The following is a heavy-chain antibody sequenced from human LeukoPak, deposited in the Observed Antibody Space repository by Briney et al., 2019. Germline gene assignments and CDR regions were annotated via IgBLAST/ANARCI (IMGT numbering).Heavy chain of an antibody. CDR3: AKTYYYDSGYLDP. D-gene: IGHD3-22*01. CDR1: GFTFSSYG. V-gene: IGHV3-30*18. J-gene: IGHJ5*02. CDR2: ISYDGSNK. Sequence: GGSLRLSCAASGFTFSSYGMHWVRQAPGKGLEWVAVISYDGSNKYYADSVKGRFTISRDNSKNTLYLQMNSLRAEDTAVYYCAKTYYYDSGYLDPWGQGTLVTVSS.